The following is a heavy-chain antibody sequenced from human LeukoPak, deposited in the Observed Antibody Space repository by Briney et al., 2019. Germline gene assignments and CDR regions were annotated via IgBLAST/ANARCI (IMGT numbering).Heavy chain of an antibody. Sequence: AASVKVSCKTSRHNFTDYYLHWIRQDPGQGLVWLGWINLNTGGTNYGQGRVTMTRYTSTSTAYLELSYLRSDDTAVYDCARDQMGAKVGLVDVWGQGTLVTVSS. J-gene: IGHJ4*02. V-gene: IGHV1-2*02. D-gene: IGHD2-15*01. CDR1: RHNFTDYY. CDR3: ARDQMGAKVGLVDV. CDR2: INLNTGGT.